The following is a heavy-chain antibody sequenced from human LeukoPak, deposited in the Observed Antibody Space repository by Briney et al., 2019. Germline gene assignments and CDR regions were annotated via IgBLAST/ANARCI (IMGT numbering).Heavy chain of an antibody. Sequence: SETLSLTCAVYGGSFSGYYWSWIRQPPGKGLEWIGEINHSGSTNYNPSLKSRVTISVDTSKNQFSLKLSSVTAADTAVYCCARVTPPGVAGTAGYYFDYWGQGTLVTVSS. V-gene: IGHV4-34*01. CDR3: ARVTPPGVAGTAGYYFDY. J-gene: IGHJ4*02. D-gene: IGHD6-19*01. CDR2: INHSGST. CDR1: GGSFSGYY.